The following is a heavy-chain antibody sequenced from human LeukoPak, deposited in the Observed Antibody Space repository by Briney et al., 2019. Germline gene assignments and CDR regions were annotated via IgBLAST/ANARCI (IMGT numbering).Heavy chain of an antibody. V-gene: IGHV1-2*02. J-gene: IGHJ4*02. CDR2: INPNSGGT. CDR3: ARARPRIIGYCSGGSCSYYFDY. D-gene: IGHD2-15*01. CDR1: GYTFTCYY. Sequence: ASVKVPCKASGYTFTCYYMHWVRPAPGQGLEWMGWINPNSGGTNYAQKFQGRVTMTRDTSISTAYMELSRLRSDDTAVYYCARARPRIIGYCSGGSCSYYFDYWGQGTLVTVSS.